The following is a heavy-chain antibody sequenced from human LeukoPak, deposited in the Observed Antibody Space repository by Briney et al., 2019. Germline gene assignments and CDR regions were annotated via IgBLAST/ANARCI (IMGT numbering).Heavy chain of an antibody. V-gene: IGHV3-23*01. Sequence: GGALRLSCAASGFTFSSYGMHWVRQAPGKGLEWVSAISGSGVGTYYADSVKGRFTISRDNSKNTLYLQMNSLRAEDTAVYYCAKSITTDGKGWFDPWGQGALVTVSS. CDR2: ISGSGVGT. CDR1: GFTFSSYG. CDR3: AKSITTDGKGWFDP. D-gene: IGHD1/OR15-1a*01. J-gene: IGHJ5*02.